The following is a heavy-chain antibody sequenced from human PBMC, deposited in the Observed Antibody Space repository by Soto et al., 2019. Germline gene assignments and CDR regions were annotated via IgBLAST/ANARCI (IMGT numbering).Heavy chain of an antibody. CDR3: TRGMVRCVGAHRQLDP. J-gene: IGHJ5*02. CDR2: ILYDGSKR. CDR1: GFTFTDYA. Sequence: QVQLVESGGGVVQPGRSLRLSCAASGFTFTDYAFHWVRQAPGKGLEWVAAILYDGSKRYYADSVQGRFTISRDNSRSTVYLQMASLRAEDTAVYYCTRGMVRCVGAHRQLDPCGQGTLVIVSS. D-gene: IGHD1-26*01. V-gene: IGHV3-30-3*01.